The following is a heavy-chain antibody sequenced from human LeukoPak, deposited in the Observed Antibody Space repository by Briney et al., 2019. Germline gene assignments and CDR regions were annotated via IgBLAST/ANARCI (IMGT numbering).Heavy chain of an antibody. J-gene: IGHJ4*02. CDR1: GFTFSSYG. V-gene: IGHV3-30*19. CDR2: ISYDGSNK. D-gene: IGHD2-2*01. CDR3: ARDRHCSSTSCYPGD. Sequence: GGSLRLSCAASGFTFSSYGMHWVRQAPGKGLEWVAVISYDGSNKYYADSVKGRFTISRDNSKNTLYLQMNSLRAEDTAVYYCARDRHCSSTSCYPGDWGQGTLVTVSS.